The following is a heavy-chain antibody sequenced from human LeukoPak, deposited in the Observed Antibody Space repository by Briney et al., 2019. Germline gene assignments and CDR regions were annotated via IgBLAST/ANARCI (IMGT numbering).Heavy chain of an antibody. D-gene: IGHD3-22*01. V-gene: IGHV1-2*02. CDR3: ARAYYHDSSGHYSLDY. CDR1: AYTXTGYY. Sequence: ASVKVSCKASAYTXTGYYINWVRQAPGQGLELMGWINPNSGGTHCSQKFQGRVTMTRDTSITTAYMELSRLTSDDTAVYYCARAYYHDSSGHYSLDYWGQGTLVTVSS. CDR2: INPNSGGT. J-gene: IGHJ4*02.